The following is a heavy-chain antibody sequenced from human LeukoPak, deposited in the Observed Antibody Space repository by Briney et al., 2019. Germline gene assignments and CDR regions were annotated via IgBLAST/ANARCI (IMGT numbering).Heavy chain of an antibody. CDR3: AKANSGSYGAFDI. Sequence: GGSLRLSCAASGFTFDDYGMSWVRHAPGKGVERVSFINWNGGSTGYADSVRGRFSISRDNAKTSLYLQMNSLRAEDTALYHCAKANSGSYGAFDIWGQGTMVTVSS. CDR2: INWNGGST. CDR1: GFTFDDYG. D-gene: IGHD1-26*01. J-gene: IGHJ3*02. V-gene: IGHV3-20*01.